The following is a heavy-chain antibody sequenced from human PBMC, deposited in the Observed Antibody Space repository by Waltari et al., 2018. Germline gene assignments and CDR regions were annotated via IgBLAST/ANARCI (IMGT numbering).Heavy chain of an antibody. CDR2: IYYSGST. Sequence: QVQLQESGPGLVKPSQTLSLTCTVSGGSISSGGYYWSWIRKHPGKGLEWIGYIYYSGSTYYNPSLKSRVTISVDTSKNQFSLKLSSVTAADTAVYYCARDVRSSGYYYYFDYWGQGTLVTVSS. CDR1: GGSISSGGYY. CDR3: ARDVRSSGYYYYFDY. D-gene: IGHD3-22*01. V-gene: IGHV4-31*03. J-gene: IGHJ4*02.